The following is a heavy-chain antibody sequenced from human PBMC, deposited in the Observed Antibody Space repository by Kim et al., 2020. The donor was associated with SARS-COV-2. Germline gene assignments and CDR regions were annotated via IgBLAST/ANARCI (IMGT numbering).Heavy chain of an antibody. CDR2: IWYDGSNK. J-gene: IGHJ6*02. Sequence: GGSLRLSCAASGFTFSSYGMHWVRQAPGKGLEWVAVIWYDGSNKYYADSVKGRFTISRDNSKNTLYLQMNSLRAEDTAVYYCAKDCGGPEFDGMDVWGQGTTVTVSS. CDR1: GFTFSSYG. V-gene: IGHV3-33*06. CDR3: AKDCGGPEFDGMDV. D-gene: IGHD2-21*01.